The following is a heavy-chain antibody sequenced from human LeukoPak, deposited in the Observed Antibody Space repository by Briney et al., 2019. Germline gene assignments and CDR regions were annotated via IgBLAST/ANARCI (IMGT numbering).Heavy chain of an antibody. D-gene: IGHD6-13*01. CDR3: ARATDFSSWYLAY. J-gene: IGHJ4*02. CDR1: GYSFTDYH. Sequence: GAAVKVSCKASGYSFTDYHIHWVRQAPGRDLEWMGWLSPNSGDTKIAQKFQGRVTLTRDTSMSTAYMELSTLRSEDTAVYYCARATDFSSWYLAYWGQGTLVTVS. V-gene: IGHV1-2*02. CDR2: LSPNSGDT.